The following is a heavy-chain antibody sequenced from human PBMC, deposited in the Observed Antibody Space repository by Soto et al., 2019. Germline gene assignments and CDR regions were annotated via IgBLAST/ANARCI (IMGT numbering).Heavy chain of an antibody. CDR2: IESDGSAT. Sequence: PGGSLRLSCAASGFIFSNYWMHWIRQAPGTGLVWVSRIESDGSATRYADSVKDRFTISRDNAKSTLYLQMDSLRAEDTAVYYCASDLQGSGSFAYYYGMDVWGQGTTVTVSS. D-gene: IGHD3-10*01. CDR1: GFIFSNYW. CDR3: ASDLQGSGSFAYYYGMDV. V-gene: IGHV3-74*01. J-gene: IGHJ6*02.